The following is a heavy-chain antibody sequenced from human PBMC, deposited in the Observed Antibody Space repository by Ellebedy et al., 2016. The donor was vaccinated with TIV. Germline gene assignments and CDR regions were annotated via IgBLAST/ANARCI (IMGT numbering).Heavy chain of an antibody. V-gene: IGHV3-23*01. CDR3: AKGTSSGFNYDRVGCEY. CDR1: GFTFSSFA. Sequence: GESLKISCAASGFTFSSFAMHWVRQAPGKGLEWLSVISGGGDRTYHADSVKGRLTITRDNSKNTLYLQVDRVTAEDTAVYYCAKGTSSGFNYDRVGCEYWGQGTLVTVPS. J-gene: IGHJ4*02. D-gene: IGHD3-22*01. CDR2: ISGGGDRT.